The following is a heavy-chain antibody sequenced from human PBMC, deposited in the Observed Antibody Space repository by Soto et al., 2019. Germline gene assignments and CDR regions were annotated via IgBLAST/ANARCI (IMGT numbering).Heavy chain of an antibody. Sequence: PSESLSLTCTVSGGSISSGDYYWSWIRQPPGKGLEWIGYIYYSGSTYYNPSLKSRVTISVDTSKNQFSLKLSSVTAADTAVYYCARVYGFWSGLRMDVWGQGTTVTVSS. V-gene: IGHV4-30-4*01. D-gene: IGHD3-3*01. CDR1: GGSISSGDYY. J-gene: IGHJ6*02. CDR2: IYYSGST. CDR3: ARVYGFWSGLRMDV.